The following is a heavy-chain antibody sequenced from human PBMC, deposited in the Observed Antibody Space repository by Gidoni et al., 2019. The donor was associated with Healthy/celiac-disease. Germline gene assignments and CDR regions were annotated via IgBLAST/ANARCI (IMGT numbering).Heavy chain of an antibody. D-gene: IGHD4-17*01. CDR1: GFTFSSYW. V-gene: IGHV3-7*01. CDR3: ARNMTTVTTDAFDI. CDR2: IKQDGSEK. J-gene: IGHJ3*02. Sequence: EVQLVESGGGLVQPGGSLRLSCAASGFTFSSYWMSWVRQAPGKGLEWVANIKQDGSEKYYVDSVKGRFTISRDNAKNSLYLQMNSLRAEDTAVYYCARNMTTVTTDAFDIWGQGTMVTVSS.